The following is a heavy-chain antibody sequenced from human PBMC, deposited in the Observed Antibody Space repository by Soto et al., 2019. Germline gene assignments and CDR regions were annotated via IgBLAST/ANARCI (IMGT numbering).Heavy chain of an antibody. CDR1: GYSFTSYW. CDR2: IDPSDSYT. D-gene: IGHD3-16*01. CDR3: ARIDDSPSRTFDI. J-gene: IGHJ3*02. Sequence: PGESLKISCKASGYSFTSYWISWVRQLPGKGLEWVGRIDPSDSYTNYSPSFQGHVTMSVDKSISTAYLQWSSLKASDTAMYYCARIDDSPSRTFDIWGQGPMVTVSS. V-gene: IGHV5-10-1*01.